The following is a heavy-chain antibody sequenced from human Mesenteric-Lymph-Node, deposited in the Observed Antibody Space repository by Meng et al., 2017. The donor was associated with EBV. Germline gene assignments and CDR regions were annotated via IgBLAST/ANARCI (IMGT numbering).Heavy chain of an antibody. J-gene: IGHJ4*02. Sequence: QVQLVQSGAEGKKPGASVKVSRKASGYRFNSYGIRWVRQAPGQGLEWMGWISADNGNTIFAQKFQGRVTMTADSSTSTAYMEVTSLTSDDTAVYYCASGGSGINFDYWGQGTLVTVSS. CDR3: ASGGSGINFDY. CDR1: GYRFNSYG. CDR2: ISADNGNT. V-gene: IGHV1-18*01. D-gene: IGHD3-10*01.